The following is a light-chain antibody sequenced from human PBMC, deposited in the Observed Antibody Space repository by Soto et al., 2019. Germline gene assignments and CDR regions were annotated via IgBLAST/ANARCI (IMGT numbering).Light chain of an antibody. Sequence: EIVLTQSPATLSLSPGERATLSCRASQSVSSSLAWYQQKPGQAPRLLIYDASNRATGIPARFSGSGSGTDFTLTISSLEPEDFAVYYRQQRSNWPPITFGQGTRLEIK. CDR1: QSVSSS. J-gene: IGKJ5*01. CDR3: QQRSNWPPIT. CDR2: DAS. V-gene: IGKV3-11*01.